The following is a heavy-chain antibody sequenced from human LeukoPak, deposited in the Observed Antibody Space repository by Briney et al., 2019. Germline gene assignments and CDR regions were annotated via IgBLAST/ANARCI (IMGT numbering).Heavy chain of an antibody. CDR1: GYTFTGYY. CDR3: ACSSGWSELKA. CDR2: INPNSGGT. J-gene: IGHJ5*02. V-gene: IGHV1-2*02. Sequence: ASVKVSCKASGYTFTGYYIQWVRQAPGQGLEWMGWINPNSGGTNYAQKLQGRVTMTRDTSISTAYMELKRLRSDDAAAYYCACSSGWSELKAWGQGTLVSVSS. D-gene: IGHD6-19*01.